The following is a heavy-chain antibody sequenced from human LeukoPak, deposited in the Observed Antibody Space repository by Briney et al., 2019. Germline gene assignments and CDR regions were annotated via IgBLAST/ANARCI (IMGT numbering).Heavy chain of an antibody. CDR2: IYYSEST. J-gene: IGHJ4*02. V-gene: IGHV4-59*12. D-gene: IGHD6-6*01. CDR1: GGSISSYY. Sequence: SETLCLTCTVSGGSISSYYWSWHRQPPGKALEWCGYIYYSESTNYKPSLKSGIIISVDTSKNQYFLKLSSLTAAETALYYCGREHLYSSSSAPRYFDYWGQGTLVTVSS. CDR3: GREHLYSSSSAPRYFDY.